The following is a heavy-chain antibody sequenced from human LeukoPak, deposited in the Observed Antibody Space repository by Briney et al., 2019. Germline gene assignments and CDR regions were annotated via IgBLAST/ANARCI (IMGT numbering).Heavy chain of an antibody. CDR1: GGSISSSTYY. V-gene: IGHV4-39*01. CDR3: ARLPYSSGWYDY. J-gene: IGHJ4*02. Sequence: SETLSLTCSVSGGSISSSTYYWGWTRQPPGKGLEWIGSIYSSGSTYYNPSLKSRVTISVDTSKNQFSLKLTSVTAADTAVYYCARLPYSSGWYDYWGQGTLVTVSS. D-gene: IGHD6-19*01. CDR2: IYSSGST.